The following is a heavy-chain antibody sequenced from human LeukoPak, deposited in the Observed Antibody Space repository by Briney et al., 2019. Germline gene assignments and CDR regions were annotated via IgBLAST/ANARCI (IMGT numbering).Heavy chain of an antibody. J-gene: IGHJ4*02. CDR2: IRYDGSNK. CDR1: GFTFNRRG. Sequence: HPGGSLRLSCAASGFTFNRRGMHWVRQAPGKGLEWVAFIRYDGSNKYYADSVKGRFTISRDNSKNTLYLQMNSLRAEDTAVYYCAKAWGAGTTGGDYWGQGTLVTVSS. D-gene: IGHD1-1*01. V-gene: IGHV3-30*02. CDR3: AKAWGAGTTGGDY.